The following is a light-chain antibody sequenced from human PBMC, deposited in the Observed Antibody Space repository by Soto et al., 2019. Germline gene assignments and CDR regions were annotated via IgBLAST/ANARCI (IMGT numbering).Light chain of an antibody. V-gene: IGLV2-11*01. J-gene: IGLJ1*01. CDR3: CSYAGSYTFARNV. Sequence: QSALTQPRSVSGSPGQSVTISCTGTSSDVAIYNYISWYHQHPGEAPKLMIHDVSERPSGVTDRFSGSKSGNTASLTISGLQAEDEADYYCCSYAGSYTFARNVFGTGTKLTVL. CDR2: DVS. CDR1: SSDVAIYNY.